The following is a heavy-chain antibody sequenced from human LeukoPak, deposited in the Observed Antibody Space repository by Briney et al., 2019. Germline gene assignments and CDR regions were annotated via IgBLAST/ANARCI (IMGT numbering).Heavy chain of an antibody. CDR2: VGGDDAT. CDR3: AKDSRSRNGVYDPFDI. D-gene: IGHD2-8*01. CDR1: GFIFSEYA. J-gene: IGHJ3*02. Sequence: GGSLRLSCAASGFIFSEYAMNWVRQAPGKRLEWVAVVGGDDATFYRDSVKGRFTISRDNSKNTLSLQMNSLRLEDTAVYYCAKDSRSRNGVYDPFDIWGQGTVVTVSS. V-gene: IGHV3-23*01.